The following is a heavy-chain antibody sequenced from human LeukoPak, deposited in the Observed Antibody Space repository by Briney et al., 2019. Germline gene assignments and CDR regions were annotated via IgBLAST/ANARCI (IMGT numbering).Heavy chain of an antibody. CDR2: IIPIFGTA. Sequence: ASVKVSCKASGGTFSSYAISWVRQAPGQGLEWMGGIIPIFGTANYAQKFQGRVTITTDESTSTAYRELSSLRSEDTAVYYCARGGTTPLYYYYYYMDVWGKGTTVTVSS. CDR1: GGTFSSYA. J-gene: IGHJ6*03. V-gene: IGHV1-69*05. D-gene: IGHD1-14*01. CDR3: ARGGTTPLYYYYYYMDV.